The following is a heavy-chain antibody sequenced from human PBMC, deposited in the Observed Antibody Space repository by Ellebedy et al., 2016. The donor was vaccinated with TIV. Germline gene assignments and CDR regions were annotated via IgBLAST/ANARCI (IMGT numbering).Heavy chain of an antibody. CDR3: ARDFRQWLAQGDALDV. CDR2: ISSRSSSI. J-gene: IGHJ6*02. V-gene: IGHV3-48*01. Sequence: GESLKISCAASGFTFSLYSMHWVRQAPGKGLEWISYISSRSSSIYYADSVKGRFTITRDNDKNLLYLQMSSLRVEDTAVYYCARDFRQWLAQGDALDVWGQGTTVTVSS. D-gene: IGHD6-19*01. CDR1: GFTFSLYS.